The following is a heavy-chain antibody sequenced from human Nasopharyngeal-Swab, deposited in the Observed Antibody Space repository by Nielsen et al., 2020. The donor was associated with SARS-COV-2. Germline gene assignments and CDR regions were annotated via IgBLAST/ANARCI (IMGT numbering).Heavy chain of an antibody. Sequence: SETLSLTCTVSDASITSSSYYWAWIRQPPGMGLEWIGSVYYSWSTNYYNPSLKGRAAMSVDTSKNEFSLKLSSVTAADTAVYYCARLPVAGSLPFDYWGQGTLVTVSS. J-gene: IGHJ4*02. D-gene: IGHD6-19*01. CDR3: ARLPVAGSLPFDY. CDR1: DASITSSSYY. CDR2: VYYSWSTN. V-gene: IGHV4-39*01.